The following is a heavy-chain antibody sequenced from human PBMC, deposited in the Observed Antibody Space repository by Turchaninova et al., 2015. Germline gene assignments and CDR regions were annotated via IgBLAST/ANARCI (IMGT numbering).Heavy chain of an antibody. CDR1: GGSISSSNW. CDR2: IYHSGNT. V-gene: IGHV4-4*02. CDR3: ARTIFRGWYYFDY. D-gene: IGHD6-19*01. Sequence: QVQLQESGPGLVKPSGTLSLTCAVSGGSISSSNWWSWVRQPPGKGLEWIGEIYHSGNTNYTSSLKSRVTISVDKSKNQFSLKLSPVTAADTAVYYCARTIFRGWYYFDYWGQGTLVTVSS. J-gene: IGHJ4*02.